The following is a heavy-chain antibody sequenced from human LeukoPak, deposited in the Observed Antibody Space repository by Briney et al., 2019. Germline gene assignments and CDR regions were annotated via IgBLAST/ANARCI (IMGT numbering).Heavy chain of an antibody. J-gene: IGHJ4*02. CDR3: AREGVTAIPNFDY. D-gene: IGHD2-21*02. CDR2: IYSGGST. CDR1: GFTVSSNY. Sequence: GGSLRLSCAASGFTVSSNYMSWVRQAPGKGLEWVSVIYSGGSTYYADSVKGRFTISRDNSKNTLYLQMNSLRAEDTAVYYCAREGVTAIPNFDYWGQGTLVTVSS. V-gene: IGHV3-66*01.